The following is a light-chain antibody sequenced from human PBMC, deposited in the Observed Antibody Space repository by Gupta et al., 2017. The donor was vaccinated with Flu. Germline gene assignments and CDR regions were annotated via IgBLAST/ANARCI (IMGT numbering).Light chain of an antibody. CDR3: SSHTSSSARV. Sequence: SITISCTGTNSDVGGYNYVSWYQQHPGKAPKLMIYEVSNRPSGVSNRFSGSKSGNTASLTISGLQAEDEADYYCSSHTSSSARVFGGGTRLTVL. CDR2: EVS. CDR1: NSDVGGYNY. J-gene: IGLJ3*02. V-gene: IGLV2-14*01.